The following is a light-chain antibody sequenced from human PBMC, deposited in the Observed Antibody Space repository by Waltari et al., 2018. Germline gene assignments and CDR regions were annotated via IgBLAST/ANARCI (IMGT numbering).Light chain of an antibody. CDR1: QDINND. CDR3: QKYDSVPLT. J-gene: IGKJ4*01. Sequence: DIQMTQSPSSLSPSVGDRVTITCRARQDINNDLAWYQQKPGKVPKLLIYAASNLQSGVPSRFSGSGSGTDFTLTIASLQPEDVASYYCQKYDSVPLTFGGGTKVEIK. V-gene: IGKV1-27*01. CDR2: AAS.